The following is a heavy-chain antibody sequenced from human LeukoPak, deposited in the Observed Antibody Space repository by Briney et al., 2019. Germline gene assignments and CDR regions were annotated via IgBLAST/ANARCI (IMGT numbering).Heavy chain of an antibody. J-gene: IGHJ6*02. CDR3: ATKMGQLVQYNYYGMDV. CDR2: FDLEDGET. D-gene: IGHD6-6*01. Sequence: ASVKVSCKVSGYALTELSMHWVRQAPGKGLAWMGGFDLEDGETIYAQKFQGRVTMTEDTSTDTVYMELSSLRSEDTAVYYCATKMGQLVQYNYYGMDVWGQGTTVTVSS. V-gene: IGHV1-24*01. CDR1: GYALTELS.